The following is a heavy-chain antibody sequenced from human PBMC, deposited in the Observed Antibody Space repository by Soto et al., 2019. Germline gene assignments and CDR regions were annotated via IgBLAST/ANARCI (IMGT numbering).Heavy chain of an antibody. CDR1: GGTFSSYR. CDR2: ITPVFGTP. Sequence: QVQLVQSGAEVKKPGSSVKVSCKVYGGTFSSYRYSWVRQAPGQGLEWMGGITPVFGTPDYAQKFQGRVTVTADRSTNTAYMELSRLTSEDTAVYYCARDLPSLEVRSYGMDVWGQGTTVTVSS. J-gene: IGHJ6*02. V-gene: IGHV1-69*06. D-gene: IGHD3-10*01. CDR3: ARDLPSLEVRSYGMDV.